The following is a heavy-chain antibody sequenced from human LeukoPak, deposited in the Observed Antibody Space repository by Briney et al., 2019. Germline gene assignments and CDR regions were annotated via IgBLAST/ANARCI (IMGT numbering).Heavy chain of an antibody. J-gene: IGHJ1*01. D-gene: IGHD3-22*01. CDR1: GYTFTGYY. CDR2: INPSGGST. CDR3: ARAYYDSSGYRPEYFQH. Sequence: GASVTVSCKASGYTFTGYYMHWVRQAPGQGLEWMGIINPSGGSTSYAQKFQGRVTMTRDTSTSTVYMELSSLRSEDTAVYYCARAYYDSSGYRPEYFQHWGQGTLVTVSS. V-gene: IGHV1-46*01.